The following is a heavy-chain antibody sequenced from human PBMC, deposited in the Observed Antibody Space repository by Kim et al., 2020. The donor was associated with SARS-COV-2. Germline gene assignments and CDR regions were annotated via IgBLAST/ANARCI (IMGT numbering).Heavy chain of an antibody. V-gene: IGHV3-23*01. CDR1: GLTFSSYA. D-gene: IGHD2-2*01. J-gene: IGHJ4*02. Sequence: GGSLRLSCAASGLTFSSYAMTWVRQAPGKGLEWVSAITASGGSTYYADSVKGRFTISRDNSKNTLYLQMNSLRAEDTAVYYCAKSKYSTSWYYFDFWGQGTLVTVSS. CDR2: ITASGGST. CDR3: AKSKYSTSWYYFDF.